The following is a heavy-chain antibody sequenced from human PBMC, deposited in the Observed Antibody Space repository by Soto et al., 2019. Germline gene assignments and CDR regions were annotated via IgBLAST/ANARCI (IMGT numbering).Heavy chain of an antibody. D-gene: IGHD2-8*01. CDR2: ISASNGNT. V-gene: IGHV1-18*01. CDR3: ARDSVRYCRDGVCCEGYYDFAMDV. Sequence: QVQLVQSGAEVKNSGASVKVSCKASGYTFTSYGFSWVRQAPGQGLEWMGWISASNGNTNYAQKLQGRVTMTTDTSTGTAYMELRSLRSGDTATYYCARDSVRYCRDGVCCEGYYDFAMDVWGQGTTVTVS. J-gene: IGHJ6*02. CDR1: GYTFTSYG.